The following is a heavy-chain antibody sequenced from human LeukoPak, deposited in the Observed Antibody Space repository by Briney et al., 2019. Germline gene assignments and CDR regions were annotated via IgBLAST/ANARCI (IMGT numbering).Heavy chain of an antibody. CDR3: ARRVYSSSWLYYFDY. V-gene: IGHV4-61*02. CDR2: ISTSGST. CDR1: GGSISSGSYF. Sequence: SETLSLTCTVSGGSISSGSYFWTWIRQPAGKGLEWIGRISTSGSTNYNPSLKSRVTISVDTSKNQLSLKLSSVTAADTAVYYCARRVYSSSWLYYFDYWGQGTLVTVSS. D-gene: IGHD6-13*01. J-gene: IGHJ4*02.